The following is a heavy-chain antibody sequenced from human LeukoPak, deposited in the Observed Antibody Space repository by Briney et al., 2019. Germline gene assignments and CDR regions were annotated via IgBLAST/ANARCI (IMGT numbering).Heavy chain of an antibody. J-gene: IGHJ4*02. CDR3: ARGPRMGSSVFGY. D-gene: IGHD6-6*01. CDR2: IKQDGSEK. CDR1: RFTFSSYW. V-gene: IGHV3-7*01. Sequence: GGSLRLSCAAYRFTFSSYWMSWVRQAPGKGLEWVANIKQDGSEKYYVDSVKGRFTISGDNAKNSLYLQMNSLRAEDTAVYYCARGPRMGSSVFGYWGLGTLVTVSS.